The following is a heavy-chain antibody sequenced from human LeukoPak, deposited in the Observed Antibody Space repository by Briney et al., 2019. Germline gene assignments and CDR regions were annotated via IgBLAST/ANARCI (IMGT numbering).Heavy chain of an antibody. CDR1: GGSISSSTYY. CDR3: ARDRVWFGELLYYYYGMDV. V-gene: IGHV4-39*07. J-gene: IGHJ6*02. Sequence: SETLSLTCTVSGGSISSSTYYWGWIRQPPGKGLEWIGIISYSGSTNYNPSLKSRVTISVDTSKNQFSLKLSSVTAADTAVYYCARDRVWFGELLYYYYGMDVWGQGTTVTVSS. CDR2: ISYSGST. D-gene: IGHD3-10*01.